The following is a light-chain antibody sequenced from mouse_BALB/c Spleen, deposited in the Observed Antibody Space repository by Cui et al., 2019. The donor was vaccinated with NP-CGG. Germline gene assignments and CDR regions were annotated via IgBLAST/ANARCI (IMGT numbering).Light chain of an antibody. Sequence: AVVTQESHLTTSLGETVPLTCRSSTGAVTTSNYANWVQEKPDHLFTGLIGGTNNRAPGVPARFSGSLIGDKAALTITGAQTEDEAIYFCALWYSNHWVFGGGTKPTVL. CDR3: ALWYSNHWV. CDR2: GTN. CDR1: TGAVTTSNY. J-gene: IGLJ1*01. V-gene: IGLV1*01.